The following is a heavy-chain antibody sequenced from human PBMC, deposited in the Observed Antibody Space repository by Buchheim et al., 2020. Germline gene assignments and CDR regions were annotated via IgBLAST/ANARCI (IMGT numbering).Heavy chain of an antibody. CDR3: ARAAGAISGYDQQSYYYYGMDV. Sequence: EVQLLESGGGLVQPGGSLRLSCAASGFTFSSYAMSWVRQAPGKGLEWVSAISGSGGSTYYADSVKGRFTISRDNSKNTLYLQMNSLRAEDTAVYYCARAAGAISGYDQQSYYYYGMDVWGQGTT. D-gene: IGHD5-12*01. J-gene: IGHJ6*02. CDR1: GFTFSSYA. CDR2: ISGSGGST. V-gene: IGHV3-23*01.